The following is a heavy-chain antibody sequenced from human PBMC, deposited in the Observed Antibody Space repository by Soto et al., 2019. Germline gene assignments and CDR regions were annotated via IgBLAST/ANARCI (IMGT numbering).Heavy chain of an antibody. CDR3: ARERIGADSSGDYWNYMDV. CDR1: GGSISSGDYY. Sequence: QVQLQESGPGLVKPSQTLSLTCTVSGGSISSGDYYWSWIRQPPGKGLEWIGYIHNSGRTYYNPSLRSGLSISVDTSKTQFSLKVTSVTAADTAVYYCARERIGADSSGDYWNYMDVWGQGTTVTVSS. D-gene: IGHD3-22*01. V-gene: IGHV4-30-4*01. J-gene: IGHJ6*02. CDR2: IHNSGRT.